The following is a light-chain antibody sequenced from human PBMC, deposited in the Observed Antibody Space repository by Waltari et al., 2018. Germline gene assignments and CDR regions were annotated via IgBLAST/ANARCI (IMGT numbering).Light chain of an antibody. Sequence: EVVLTQSPATLSLSPGERATLSCRASQSVSSYLVWYQQKADQAPRLLIYDAAKRATGIPARFRGSGSGTDFTLTISSLEPEDFAIYYCQQRGDWPITFGQGTRLETK. J-gene: IGKJ5*01. CDR2: DAA. CDR1: QSVSSY. V-gene: IGKV3-11*01. CDR3: QQRGDWPIT.